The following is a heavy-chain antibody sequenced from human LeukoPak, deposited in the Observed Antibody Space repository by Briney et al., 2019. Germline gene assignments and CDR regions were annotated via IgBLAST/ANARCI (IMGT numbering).Heavy chain of an antibody. CDR1: GFTFSTYY. CDR3: ASGSSTWSTMGLYFDH. J-gene: IGHJ4*02. D-gene: IGHD6-13*01. CDR2: IKHDGSEK. Sequence: GGSLRLSCEGSGFTFSTYYMSWVRQAPGKGLEWVANIKHDGSEKFYVDSVKGRFTVSRDNAKNSVFLQMSSLRADESAVYYRASGSSTWSTMGLYFDHWGQGALVTVSS. V-gene: IGHV3-7*01.